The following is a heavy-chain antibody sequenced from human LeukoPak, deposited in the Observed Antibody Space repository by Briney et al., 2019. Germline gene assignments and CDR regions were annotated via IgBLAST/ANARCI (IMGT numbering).Heavy chain of an antibody. CDR1: GYTFTSYD. CDR2: MNPNSGNT. J-gene: IGHJ4*02. D-gene: IGHD2-15*01. V-gene: IGHV1-8*01. CDR3: ARGLGCSGGSCYNY. Sequence: ASVKVSCKASGYTFTSYDINWVRQATGQGLEWMGWMNPNSGNTGYAQKFQGRVTMTRNTSISTDYMELSSLRSEDTAVYYCARGLGCSGGSCYNYWGQGTLVSVSS.